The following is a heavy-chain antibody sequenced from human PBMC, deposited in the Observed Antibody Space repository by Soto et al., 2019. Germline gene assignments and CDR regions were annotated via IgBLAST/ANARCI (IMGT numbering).Heavy chain of an antibody. V-gene: IGHV1-46*01. Sequence: ASVKVSCKASGYTFTSYYMHWVRQAPGQGLEWMGIINPSGGSTSYAQKFQGRVTMTRDTSTSTVYMELSSLRSEDTAVYYCARDRYNWNDVSYYYYGMDVRGQGTTVTVSS. D-gene: IGHD1-1*01. CDR3: ARDRYNWNDVSYYYYGMDV. CDR2: INPSGGST. CDR1: GYTFTSYY. J-gene: IGHJ6*02.